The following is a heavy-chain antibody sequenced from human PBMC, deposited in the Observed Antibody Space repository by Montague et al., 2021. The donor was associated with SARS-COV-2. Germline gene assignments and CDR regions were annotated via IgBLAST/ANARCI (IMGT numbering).Heavy chain of an antibody. CDR3: ARVFSLGYSSDWHPYVFNDY. Sequence: SETLSLTRGVSGGSIRSSDWWSWVRQSPGKGLEWIGEIYHSGSTNSNPSLKSRVTISVDKSKNQFSLKLSSVTAADTAVYFCARVFSLGYSSDWHPYVFNDYWGQGTLVIVSS. D-gene: IGHD6-25*01. CDR1: GGSIRSSDW. J-gene: IGHJ4*02. V-gene: IGHV4-4*02. CDR2: IYHSGST.